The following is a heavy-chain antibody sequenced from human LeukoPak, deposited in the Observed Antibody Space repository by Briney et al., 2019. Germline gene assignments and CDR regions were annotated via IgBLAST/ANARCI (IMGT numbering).Heavy chain of an antibody. J-gene: IGHJ6*03. CDR2: ISASGHYT. D-gene: IGHD3-16*01. Sequence: GGSLRLSCEASGFTFSNSAMSWVRQAPGKGLEWVSGISASGHYTYNADSAKGRFTISRDNSKNTLYLQMDSLRAEDTALYYCAKDGSWGDYYFYFYIDVWGKGTTVTVSS. CDR3: AKDGSWGDYYFYFYIDV. V-gene: IGHV3-23*01. CDR1: GFTFSNSA.